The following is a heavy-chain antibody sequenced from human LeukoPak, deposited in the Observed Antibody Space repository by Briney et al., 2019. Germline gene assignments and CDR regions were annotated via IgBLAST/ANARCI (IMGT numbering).Heavy chain of an antibody. CDR3: ARPTVSGWYRGRSRRDFDY. CDR2: INPNSGGT. V-gene: IGHV1-2*02. CDR1: GYTFTGYY. D-gene: IGHD6-19*01. J-gene: IGHJ4*02. Sequence: ASVKVSCKASGYTFTGYYMHWVRQAPGQGLEWMGWINPNSGGTNYAQKFQGRVTMTRDTSISTAYMELSRLRSDDTAVYYCARPTVSGWYRGRSRRDFDYWGQGTLVTVSS.